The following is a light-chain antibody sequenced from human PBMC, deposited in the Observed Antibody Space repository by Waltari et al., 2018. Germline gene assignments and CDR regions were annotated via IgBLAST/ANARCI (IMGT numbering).Light chain of an antibody. CDR1: SSDVGGYNY. Sequence: QSALTQPRPVSGSPGQSVTISCTGTSSDVGGYNYVSWYQHHPGKAPKLIIYDVTKRPSGVPDRFSASKAVNTASLTISGLQAEDEADYYCCSYAGSITFGVFGGGTKLTVL. J-gene: IGLJ3*02. V-gene: IGLV2-11*01. CDR3: CSYAGSITFGV. CDR2: DVT.